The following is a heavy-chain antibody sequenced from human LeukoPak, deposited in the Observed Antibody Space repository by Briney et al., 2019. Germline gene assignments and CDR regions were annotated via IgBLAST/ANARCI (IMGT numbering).Heavy chain of an antibody. Sequence: ASVTVSCKASGYSFTSYDINWVRQAPAQGLEWMGWMNPNSGNTGYAQKFQGRGTMTRNTAINTAYMELSSLRSEDTAVYYCARAPATGYSSSWYDYWGQGTLVTVSS. CDR3: ARAPATGYSSSWYDY. J-gene: IGHJ4*02. CDR2: MNPNSGNT. D-gene: IGHD6-13*01. V-gene: IGHV1-8*01. CDR1: GYSFTSYD.